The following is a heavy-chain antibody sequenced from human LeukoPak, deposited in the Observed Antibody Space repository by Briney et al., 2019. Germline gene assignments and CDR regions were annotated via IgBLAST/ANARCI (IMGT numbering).Heavy chain of an antibody. Sequence: GESLGISCKGSGYSFTSYWISWVRQMPGKGLEWMGRIDPSDSYTNYSPSFQGHVTISADKSISTAYLQWSSLKASDTAMYYRARVRLWFGEPSHFDYWGQGTLVTVSS. V-gene: IGHV5-10-1*01. CDR1: GYSFTSYW. CDR3: ARVRLWFGEPSHFDY. J-gene: IGHJ4*02. D-gene: IGHD3-10*01. CDR2: IDPSDSYT.